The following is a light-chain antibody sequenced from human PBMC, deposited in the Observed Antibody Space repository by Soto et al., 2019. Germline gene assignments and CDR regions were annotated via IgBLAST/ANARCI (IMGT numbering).Light chain of an antibody. CDR3: TSYTTTNTLA. CDR2: DVY. V-gene: IGLV2-14*01. CDR1: RSDIGAYNY. J-gene: IGLJ2*01. Sequence: QSVLTQPASVSGSPGQSITISWTGTRSDIGAYNYVSWFQQHPGKAPKCMIYDVYSRPSGVSHRFSGSKSANTASLTISGLQAEDEAVYYCTSYTTTNTLALGGGTKVTVL.